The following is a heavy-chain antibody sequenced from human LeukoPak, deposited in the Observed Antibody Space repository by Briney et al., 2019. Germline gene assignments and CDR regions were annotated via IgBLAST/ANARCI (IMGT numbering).Heavy chain of an antibody. CDR2: IYNSGHT. V-gene: IGHV4-59*01. J-gene: IGHJ1*01. Sequence: LETLSLTCTVSGGSISNYYWSWIRQPPGKGLEWVGYIYNSGHTNYNPSLKSRVTISEDTSKNQLSLQLSSVTAADTAVYYCARAAVTTSRYFQHWGQGTLVTVSS. CDR1: GGSISNYY. CDR3: ARAAVTTSRYFQH. D-gene: IGHD4-17*01.